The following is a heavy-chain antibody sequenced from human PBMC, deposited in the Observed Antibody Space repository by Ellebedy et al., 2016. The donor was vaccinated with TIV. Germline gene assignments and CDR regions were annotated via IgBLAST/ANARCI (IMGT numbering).Heavy chain of an antibody. Sequence: AASVKVSCKTSGYSFDSFGISWVRQAPGQGLEWVGWISGHTDYVKYADKFQGRVTITTDTSTSTAYMEVRSLGSDDTAMYYCARDLPIMGASVTNWLDPWGQGTLVTVSS. CDR2: ISGHTDYV. V-gene: IGHV1-18*01. CDR3: ARDLPIMGASVTNWLDP. J-gene: IGHJ5*02. D-gene: IGHD1-26*01. CDR1: GYSFDSFG.